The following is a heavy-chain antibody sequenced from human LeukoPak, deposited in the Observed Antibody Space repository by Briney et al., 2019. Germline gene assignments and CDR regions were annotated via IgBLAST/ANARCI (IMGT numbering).Heavy chain of an antibody. CDR2: ISGSDGST. CDR1: GFTFSSYA. V-gene: IGHV3-23*01. Sequence: GGSLRLSCAASGFTFSSYAMSWVRQAPGKGLEWVSAISGSDGSTYYADSVKGRFTISRDNSKNTLYLQMSSLRVKDTALYYCARETKIDYWGQGTLVTVSS. CDR3: ARETKIDY. D-gene: IGHD1-7*01. J-gene: IGHJ4*02.